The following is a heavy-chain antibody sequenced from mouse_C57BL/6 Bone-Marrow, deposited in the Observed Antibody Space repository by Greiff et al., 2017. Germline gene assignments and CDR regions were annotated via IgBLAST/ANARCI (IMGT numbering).Heavy chain of an antibody. CDR2: IYPGRGST. CDR3: ARAGIGWFAY. V-gene: IGHV1-55*01. J-gene: IGHJ3*01. D-gene: IGHD3-1*01. Sequence: VQLQQPGAELVKPGASVKMSCKASGYTFTSYWINWVKQRPGQGLEWIGDIYPGRGSTNYNEKFKSKATLTVDKSSSTAFMQLSSLPSAAAAVYYCARAGIGWFAYRGQGTLVTVSA. CDR1: GYTFTSYW.